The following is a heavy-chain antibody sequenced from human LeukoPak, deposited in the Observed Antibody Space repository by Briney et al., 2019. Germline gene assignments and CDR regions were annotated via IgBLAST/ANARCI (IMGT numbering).Heavy chain of an antibody. V-gene: IGHV4-59*01. CDR1: GGSITIYY. D-gene: IGHD3-3*01. J-gene: IGHJ3*01. CDR3: AVWSASLLAFDV. Sequence: PSETLSLTCAVSGGSITIYYWNWIRQPPGKGLEWIGYIHHSGNSFYNPSLKSRLIMSVDTSRNQFSLQLNSVTAADTAVYFCAVWSASLLAFDVWGQGAVVTVSS. CDR2: IHHSGNS.